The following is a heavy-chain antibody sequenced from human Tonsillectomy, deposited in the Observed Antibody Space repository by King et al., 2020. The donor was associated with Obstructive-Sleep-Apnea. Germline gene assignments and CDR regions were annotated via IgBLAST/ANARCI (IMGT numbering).Heavy chain of an antibody. Sequence: QLVQSGAEVKKPGESLRISCKGSGYSFTSYWISWVRQMPGKGLEYMGRIDPSDSYTNYSPSFQGHVTISADKSIITAYLQWSSLKAPDTAMYYCARHPMIVPTSFFFLGWGQGTLVTVSS. CDR1: GYSFTSYW. D-gene: IGHD5-12*01. V-gene: IGHV5-10-1*01. CDR3: ARHPMIVPTSFFFLG. J-gene: IGHJ4*02. CDR2: IDPSDSYT.